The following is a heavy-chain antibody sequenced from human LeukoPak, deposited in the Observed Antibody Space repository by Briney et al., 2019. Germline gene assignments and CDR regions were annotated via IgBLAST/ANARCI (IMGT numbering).Heavy chain of an antibody. CDR2: INHSGST. CDR1: GGSFSGYF. CDR3: ARGNVVVPASIHLSRPGARFDY. V-gene: IGHV4-34*01. D-gene: IGHD2-2*02. Sequence: SETLSLTCAVYGGSFSGYFWSWIRQPPGKGLEWIGEINHSGSTNNNPSLKSRVTTSVDRSKNQFSLNLSSVNAADTAVYYCARGNVVVPASIHLSRPGARFDYWGQGTLVTVSS. J-gene: IGHJ4*02.